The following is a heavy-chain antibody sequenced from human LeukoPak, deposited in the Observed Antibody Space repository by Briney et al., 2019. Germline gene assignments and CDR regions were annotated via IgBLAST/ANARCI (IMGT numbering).Heavy chain of an antibody. V-gene: IGHV3-64*01. CDR1: GFTFSNAW. CDR3: ARSDGGVAAHRPFDY. D-gene: IGHD6-13*01. Sequence: GGSLRLSCAASGFTFSNAWMSWVRQAPGKGLEYVSAISSNGGSTYYANSVKGRFTISRDNSKNTLYLQMGSLRAEDMAVYYCARSDGGVAAHRPFDYWGQGTLVTVSS. J-gene: IGHJ4*02. CDR2: ISSNGGST.